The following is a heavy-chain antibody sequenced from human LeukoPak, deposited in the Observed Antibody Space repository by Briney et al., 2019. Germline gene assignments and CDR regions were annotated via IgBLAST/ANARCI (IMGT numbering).Heavy chain of an antibody. CDR3: AMPSDSGYYFDY. J-gene: IGHJ4*02. CDR2: ISSSSSYI. V-gene: IGHV3-21*01. D-gene: IGHD4-17*01. CDR1: GFTFSSYS. Sequence: GGSLRLSCAASGFTFSSYSMNWVRQAPGKGLEWVSSISSSSSYIYYADSVKGRFTISRDNAKNSLYLQMNSLRAEDTAVYYCAMPSDSGYYFDYWGQGTLVTVSS.